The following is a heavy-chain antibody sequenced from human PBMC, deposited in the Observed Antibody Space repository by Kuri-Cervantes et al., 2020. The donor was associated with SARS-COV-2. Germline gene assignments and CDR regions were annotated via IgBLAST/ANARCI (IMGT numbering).Heavy chain of an antibody. D-gene: IGHD3-10*01. V-gene: IGHV3-64D*06. CDR2: ISSNGGST. Sequence: GESLKISCSASGFTFSSYAMHWVRQAPGKGLEYVSAISSNGGSTYYADSVKGRFTISRDNSKNTLYLQMGSLRAEDTAVYYCARDSRGDLQYIYGLDVWGQGTTGTVSS. CDR1: GFTFSSYA. J-gene: IGHJ6*02. CDR3: ARDSRGDLQYIYGLDV.